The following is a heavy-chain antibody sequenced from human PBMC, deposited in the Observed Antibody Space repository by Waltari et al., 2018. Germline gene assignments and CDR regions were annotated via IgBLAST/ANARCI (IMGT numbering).Heavy chain of an antibody. Sequence: QVQLQQWGAGLLKPSETLSLTCAVYGGSFSGYYWSWIRNPPGKGLEWIGEINHSGSTNYNPSLKSRVTISVDTSKNQFSLKLSSVTAADTAVYYCARADDYGDLYYYYGMDVWGQGTTVTVSS. J-gene: IGHJ6*02. CDR3: ARADDYGDLYYYYGMDV. CDR1: GGSFSGYY. V-gene: IGHV4-34*01. CDR2: INHSGST. D-gene: IGHD4-17*01.